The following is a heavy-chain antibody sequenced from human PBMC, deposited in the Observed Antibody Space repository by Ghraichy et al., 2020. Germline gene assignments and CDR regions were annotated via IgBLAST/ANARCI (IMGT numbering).Heavy chain of an antibody. Sequence: GGSLRLSCAASGFTFDDYAMHWVRQAPGKGLEWVSGISWNSGSIGYADSVKGRFTISRDNAKNSLYLQMNSLRVEDTALYYCAKGSGSYYYYYGMDVWGQGTTVTVSS. J-gene: IGHJ6*02. CDR2: ISWNSGSI. V-gene: IGHV3-9*01. D-gene: IGHD5-12*01. CDR1: GFTFDDYA. CDR3: AKGSGSYYYYYGMDV.